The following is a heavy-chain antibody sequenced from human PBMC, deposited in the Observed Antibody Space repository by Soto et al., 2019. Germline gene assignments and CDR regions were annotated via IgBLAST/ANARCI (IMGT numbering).Heavy chain of an antibody. D-gene: IGHD6-19*01. Sequence: PGKGLEWIESIYYSGSTHYNPSLKSRVTVSVDTSKNQFSLKLTSVTAADTAVYFCVCHRKYIVVSGSFLDYWSQGTLVTVPS. J-gene: IGHJ4*02. V-gene: IGHV4-39*01. CDR2: IYYSGST. CDR3: VCHRKYIVVSGSFLDY.